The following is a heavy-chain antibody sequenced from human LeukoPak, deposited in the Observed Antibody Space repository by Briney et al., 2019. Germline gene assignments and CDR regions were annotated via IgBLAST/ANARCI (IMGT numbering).Heavy chain of an antibody. CDR2: IYYSGST. CDR1: GGSISSSSYY. Sequence: SETLSLTCTVSGGSISSSSYYWGWIRQPPGKGLEWIGSIYYSGSTYYNPSLKSRVTISVDTSKNQFSLKLSSATAADTAVYYCARHGGYSYGYADYWGQGTLVTVSS. D-gene: IGHD5-18*01. CDR3: ARHGGYSYGYADY. V-gene: IGHV4-39*01. J-gene: IGHJ4*02.